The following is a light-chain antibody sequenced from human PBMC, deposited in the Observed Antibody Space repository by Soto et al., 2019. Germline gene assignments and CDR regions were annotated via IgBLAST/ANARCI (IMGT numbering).Light chain of an antibody. J-gene: IGKJ1*01. CDR3: QQYNNWPWT. CDR1: QSVSGN. V-gene: IGKV3D-15*01. CDR2: GAS. Sequence: EIALTQSPATLSLSPGERATLSCRASQSVSGNLAWYQQKPGQAPRLLIYGASTRATGIPARFSGSGSGTEFTLTISSLQSEDFAVYYCQQYNNWPWTFGQGTKV.